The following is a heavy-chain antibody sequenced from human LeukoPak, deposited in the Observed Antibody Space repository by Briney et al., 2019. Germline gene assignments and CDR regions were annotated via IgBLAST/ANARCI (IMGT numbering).Heavy chain of an antibody. Sequence: AGGSLRLSCAASGFTFSSYGMSWVRQAPGKGLEWVSAISGSGGSTYYADSVKGRFTISRDNSKNTLYLQMNSLRAEDTAVYYCAKDTYYYFDYWGQGTLVTVSS. V-gene: IGHV3-23*01. CDR1: GFTFSSYG. CDR2: ISGSGGST. CDR3: AKDTYYYFDY. J-gene: IGHJ4*02. D-gene: IGHD2-8*01.